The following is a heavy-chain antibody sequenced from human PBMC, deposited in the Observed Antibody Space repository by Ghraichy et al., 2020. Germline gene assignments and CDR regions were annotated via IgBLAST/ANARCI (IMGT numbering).Heavy chain of an antibody. V-gene: IGHV1-46*01. CDR1: GYTFTSYY. Sequence: ASVKVSCKASGYTFTSYYMHWVRQAPGQGLEWMGIINPSGGSTSYAQKFQGRVTMTRDTSTSTVYMELSSLRSEDTAVYYCARAPSGSYYYYYMDVWGKGTTVTVSS. CDR3: ARAPSGSYYYYYMDV. CDR2: INPSGGST. J-gene: IGHJ6*03. D-gene: IGHD3-10*01.